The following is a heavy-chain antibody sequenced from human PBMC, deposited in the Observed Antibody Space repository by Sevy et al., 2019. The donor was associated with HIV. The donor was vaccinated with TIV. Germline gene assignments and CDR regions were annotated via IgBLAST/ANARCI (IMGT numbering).Heavy chain of an antibody. CDR2: IYYSGST. V-gene: IGHV4-39*01. Sequence: SETLSLTCTVSGGSISSSSYYWGWIRQPPGKGLEWIGSIYYSGSTYYNPSLKSRVPISIDTSKNQFSLNLSSVTAADTAFYYCARQYYDILTGFLPSNYWGQGTLVTVSS. CDR3: ARQYYDILTGFLPSNY. J-gene: IGHJ4*02. CDR1: GGSISSSSYY. D-gene: IGHD3-9*01.